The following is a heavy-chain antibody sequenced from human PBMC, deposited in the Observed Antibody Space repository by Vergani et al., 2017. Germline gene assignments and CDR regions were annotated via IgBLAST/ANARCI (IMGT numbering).Heavy chain of an antibody. J-gene: IGHJ4*02. D-gene: IGHD3-22*01. Sequence: QLQLQESGPGLVKPSETLSLTCTVSGGSISSSSYYWGWIRQPPGKGLEWIGSIYYSGSTYYNPSLKSRVTISVDTSKNQFSLELSSVTAADTAVYYCARGPPITMIVVVITPGYFDYWGQGTLVTVSS. V-gene: IGHV4-39*07. CDR3: ARGPPITMIVVVITPGYFDY. CDR1: GGSISSSSYY. CDR2: IYYSGST.